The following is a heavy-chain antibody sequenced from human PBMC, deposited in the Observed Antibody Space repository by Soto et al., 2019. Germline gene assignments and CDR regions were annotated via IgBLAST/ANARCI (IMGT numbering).Heavy chain of an antibody. Sequence: GASVKVCCRASGYSFTCCYMRWVRHAPGQGLQWMAWTNPNSGGTKYAQKFQGRFTVTRDTSISTAYMDLTRLTSDDTAVYYSARGFYGSDYYGMDVWGQGTTVTVYS. CDR2: TNPNSGGT. CDR1: GYSFTCCY. V-gene: IGHV1-2*02. D-gene: IGHD3-10*01. CDR3: ARGFYGSDYYGMDV. J-gene: IGHJ6*02.